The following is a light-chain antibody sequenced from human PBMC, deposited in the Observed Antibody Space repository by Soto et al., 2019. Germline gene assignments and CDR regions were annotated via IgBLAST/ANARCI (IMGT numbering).Light chain of an antibody. CDR3: QQYDNLLPIT. CDR1: QDIAKN. V-gene: IGKV1-33*01. Sequence: IQMTQSPSSLSASVGDRVTITCQASQDIAKNLNWYQQKPGKAPKLLIYDASSLQTGVPSRFSGSGSATNFTFTISSLQSEDIATYSCQQYDNLLPITFGQETRLEIK. CDR2: DAS. J-gene: IGKJ5*01.